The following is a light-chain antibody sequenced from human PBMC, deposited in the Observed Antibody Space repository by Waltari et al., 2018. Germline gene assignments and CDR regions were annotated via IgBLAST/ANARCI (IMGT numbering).Light chain of an antibody. Sequence: QSALTQPASVSGSPGQSITISCTATSSDTGDNNYVSWYQQHPGKAPKVLIYDVDKRPSGVSDRFSCSKSGNTASLSISGLQPEDEADYYCSSDGSSTTLVFGGGTKVTVL. CDR1: SSDTGDNNY. V-gene: IGLV2-14*01. J-gene: IGLJ3*02. CDR2: DVD. CDR3: SSDGSSTTLV.